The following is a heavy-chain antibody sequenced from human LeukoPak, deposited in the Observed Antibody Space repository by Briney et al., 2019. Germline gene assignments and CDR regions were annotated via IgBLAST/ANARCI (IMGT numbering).Heavy chain of an antibody. D-gene: IGHD4-17*01. CDR2: ISGSGDST. Sequence: GGSLRLSCVAAGFTFRTFAMSWVRQTPGKGLEWVSAISGSGDSTYYADSVKRRFTISRDNSKNTLYLQMDSLRAGDTATYYCAKLATVTTQVSWFDPWGQGTLVTVSS. J-gene: IGHJ5*02. CDR1: GFTFRTFA. V-gene: IGHV3-23*01. CDR3: AKLATVTTQVSWFDP.